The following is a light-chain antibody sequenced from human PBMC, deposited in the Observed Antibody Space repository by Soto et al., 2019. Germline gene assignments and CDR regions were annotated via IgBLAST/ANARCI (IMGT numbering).Light chain of an antibody. CDR1: NSDVGGYKF. Sequence: QSALTQPVSVSGSPGESIAISCTGTNSDVGGYKFVSWYQQHPGTAPKLMLYEVTNRPSGISDRFSGSKSGNTASLTISGLQAEDEAYYFCSSYTSSQIVVFGGGTQLTVL. J-gene: IGLJ2*01. CDR3: SSYTSSQIVV. V-gene: IGLV2-14*03. CDR2: EVT.